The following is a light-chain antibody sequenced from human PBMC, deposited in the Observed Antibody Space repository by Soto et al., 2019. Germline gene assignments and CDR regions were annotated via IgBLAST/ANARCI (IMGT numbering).Light chain of an antibody. Sequence: IVMTQSPAALSVSPGEKATLSCRASQSIGSNLAWYQQKPGQAPRLLLYGASTRATGIPGRFSGSGSGTEFSLTISSLESEEFAVYYCQQYKNWPPLTFGQGTKV. V-gene: IGKV3-15*01. CDR1: QSIGSN. J-gene: IGKJ1*01. CDR3: QQYKNWPPLT. CDR2: GAS.